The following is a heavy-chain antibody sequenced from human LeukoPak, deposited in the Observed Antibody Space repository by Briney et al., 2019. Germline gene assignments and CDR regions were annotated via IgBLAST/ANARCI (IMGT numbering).Heavy chain of an antibody. CDR2: INHSGST. CDR3: ARRPLYYYDSSGYFGK. V-gene: IGHV4-34*01. J-gene: IGHJ4*02. CDR1: GGSFSGYY. D-gene: IGHD3-22*01. Sequence: SETLSLTCAVYGGSFSGYYWSWIRQPPGKGLEWIGEINHSGSTNYNPSLKSRVTISVDTSKNQFSLKLSSVTAADTAVYYCARRPLYYYDSSGYFGKWGQGTLVTVSS.